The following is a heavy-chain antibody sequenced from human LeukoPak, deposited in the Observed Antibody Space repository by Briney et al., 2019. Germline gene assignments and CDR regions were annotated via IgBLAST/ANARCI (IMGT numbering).Heavy chain of an antibody. Sequence: PGGSLRLSCAVSGFXFNDYAINWVRQAPGKGLEWVSFISGDGGSTYYADSVKGRFTISRDNSRNSLYLQMNSLRLGDTALYYCATDCSGNRCYSLWGQGTLVTVSS. D-gene: IGHD2-15*01. J-gene: IGHJ4*02. CDR3: ATDCSGNRCYSL. CDR1: GFXFNDYA. CDR2: ISGDGGST. V-gene: IGHV3-43*02.